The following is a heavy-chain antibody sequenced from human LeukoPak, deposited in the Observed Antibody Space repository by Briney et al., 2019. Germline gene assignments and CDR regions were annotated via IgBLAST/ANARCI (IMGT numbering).Heavy chain of an antibody. Sequence: GGSLRLSCAASGFTFSDYYMSWIRQAPGQGLEWVSYISSSGRTIHYADSVKGRFTISRDSAKNSLYLEMNSLRAEDTAVYYCARDYYDSRGYYGMDVWGQGTTVTVSS. CDR1: GFTFSDYY. CDR2: ISSSGRTI. D-gene: IGHD3-22*01. CDR3: ARDYYDSRGYYGMDV. V-gene: IGHV3-11*01. J-gene: IGHJ6*02.